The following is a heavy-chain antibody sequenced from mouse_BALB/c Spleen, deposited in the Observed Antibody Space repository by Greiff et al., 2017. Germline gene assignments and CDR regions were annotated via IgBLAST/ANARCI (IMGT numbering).Heavy chain of an antibody. V-gene: IGHV1S126*01. CDR1: GYSFTSYW. CDR2: IDPSDSET. J-gene: IGHJ2*01. D-gene: IGHD1-1*01. Sequence: QVQLQQSGPQLVRPGASVKISCKASGYSFTSYWMHWVKQRPGQGLEWIGMIDPSDSETRLNQKFKDKATLTVDKSSSTAYMQLSSPTSEDSAVYYCARWGYGSSYFDYWGQGTTLTVSS. CDR3: ARWGYGSSYFDY.